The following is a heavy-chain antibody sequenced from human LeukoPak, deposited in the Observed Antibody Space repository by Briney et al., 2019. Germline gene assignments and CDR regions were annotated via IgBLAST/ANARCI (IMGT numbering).Heavy chain of an antibody. J-gene: IGHJ4*02. V-gene: IGHV4-59*11. Sequence: SETLSLTCTVPGGSISSHYWSWIRQPPGKGLEWIGYIYYSGSTNYNPSLKSRVTISVDTSKNQFSLKLSSVTAADTAVYYCARGHGRVLDYWGQGTLVTVSS. D-gene: IGHD1-1*01. CDR1: GGSISSHY. CDR2: IYYSGST. CDR3: ARGHGRVLDY.